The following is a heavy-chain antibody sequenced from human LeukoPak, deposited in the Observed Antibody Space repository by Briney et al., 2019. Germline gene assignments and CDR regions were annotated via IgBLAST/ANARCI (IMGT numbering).Heavy chain of an antibody. Sequence: SETLSLTCTVSGGSISSYYWNWIRQPPGKGLEWIGYIYYGGSTNYNPSLKSRVTISVDTSKNQFSLKLNSMTAADTAMYYCARVGFHSSGYYFLGNENWGQGTLVTVSS. J-gene: IGHJ4*02. CDR1: GGSISSYY. CDR3: ARVGFHSSGYYFLGNEN. CDR2: IYYGGST. D-gene: IGHD3-22*01. V-gene: IGHV4-59*01.